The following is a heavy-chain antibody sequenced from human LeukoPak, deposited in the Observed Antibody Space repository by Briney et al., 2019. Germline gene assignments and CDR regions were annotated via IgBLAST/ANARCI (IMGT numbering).Heavy chain of an antibody. V-gene: IGHV4-34*01. D-gene: IGHD2-15*01. CDR2: INHSGST. CDR3: ARHERAVVAAITPFDY. Sequence: GSLRLSCAASGFTFSSYGLHWVRQPPGKGLEWIGEINHSGSTNYNPSLKSRVTISVDTSKNQFSLKLSSVTAADTAVYYCARHERAVVAAITPFDYWGQGTLVTVSS. CDR1: GFTFSSYG. J-gene: IGHJ4*02.